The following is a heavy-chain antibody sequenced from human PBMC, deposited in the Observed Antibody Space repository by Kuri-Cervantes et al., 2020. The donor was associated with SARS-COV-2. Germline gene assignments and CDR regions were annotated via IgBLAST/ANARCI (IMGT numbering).Heavy chain of an antibody. D-gene: IGHD3-3*01. V-gene: IGHV3-7*02. Sequence: LSLTCAASVFTFSSYWMSWVRQAPGKGLEWVANIKQDGSEKYYVDSVKGRFTISRDNSKNTLYLQMNSLRAEDTAVYYCAKGFTIFGVVIFPLSYYYGMDVWGQGTTVTVSS. J-gene: IGHJ6*02. CDR3: AKGFTIFGVVIFPLSYYYGMDV. CDR2: IKQDGSEK. CDR1: VFTFSSYW.